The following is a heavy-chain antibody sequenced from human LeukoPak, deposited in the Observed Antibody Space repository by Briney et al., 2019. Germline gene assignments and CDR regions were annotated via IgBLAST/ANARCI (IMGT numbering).Heavy chain of an antibody. V-gene: IGHV1-69*05. CDR2: IIPIFGTA. J-gene: IGHJ6*03. CDR3: AREVYDILTGYSYYYYMDV. D-gene: IGHD3-9*01. Sequence: GASVKVSCKASGGTFSSYAISWVRQAPGQGLEWMGRIIPIFGTANYAQKFQGRVTITTDESTSTAYMELSSPRSADTAVYYCAREVYDILTGYSYYYYMDVWGKGTTVTVSS. CDR1: GGTFSSYA.